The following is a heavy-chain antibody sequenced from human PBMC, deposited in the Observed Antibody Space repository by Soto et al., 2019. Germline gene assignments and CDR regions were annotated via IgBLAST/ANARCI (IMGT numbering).Heavy chain of an antibody. D-gene: IGHD6-6*01. V-gene: IGHV3-7*01. CDR1: GFTFSSYW. CDR2: IKQDGSEK. Sequence: GGSLRLSCAASGFTFSSYWMSWVRQAPGKGLEWVANIKQDGSEKYYVDSVKGRFTISRDNAKNSLYLQMNSLRAEDTAVYYCASLYSSSPGDFSVDWGQGTLVTVSS. J-gene: IGHJ4*02. CDR3: ASLYSSSPGDFSVD.